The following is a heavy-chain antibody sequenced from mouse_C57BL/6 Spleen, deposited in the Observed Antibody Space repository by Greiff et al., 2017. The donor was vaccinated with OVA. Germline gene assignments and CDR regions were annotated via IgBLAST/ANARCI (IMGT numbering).Heavy chain of an antibody. D-gene: IGHD2-3*01. CDR1: GFSFNTYA. CDR3: VRHDDGYLFMDY. J-gene: IGHJ4*01. Sequence: EVKLVESGGGLVQPKGSLKLSCAASGFSFNTYAMNWVRQAPGKGLEWVARIRSKSNNYATYYADSVKDRFTISRDDSESMLYLQMNNLKTEDTAMYYCVRHDDGYLFMDYWGQGTSVTVSS. V-gene: IGHV10-1*01. CDR2: IRSKSNNYAT.